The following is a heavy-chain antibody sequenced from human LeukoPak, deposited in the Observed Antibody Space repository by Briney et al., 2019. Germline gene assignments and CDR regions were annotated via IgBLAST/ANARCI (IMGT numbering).Heavy chain of an antibody. Sequence: SETLSLTCTVSGGSISSYYWSWIRQPPGKGLEWIGYIYTSGSTNYSPSLKSRVTISVDTSKNQFSLKLSSVTAADTAVYYCARRDSSSAVDYWGQGTLVTVSS. CDR2: IYTSGST. CDR3: ARRDSSSAVDY. CDR1: GGSISSYY. D-gene: IGHD6-6*01. J-gene: IGHJ4*02. V-gene: IGHV4-4*09.